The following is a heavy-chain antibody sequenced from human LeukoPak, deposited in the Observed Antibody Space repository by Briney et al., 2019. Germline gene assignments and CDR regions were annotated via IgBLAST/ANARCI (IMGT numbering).Heavy chain of an antibody. J-gene: IGHJ4*02. D-gene: IGHD2-15*01. CDR1: GDTVSSNS. CDR3: ARRAGEYSHPYDY. Sequence: GGSLRLSCTVSGDTVSSNSWSWVRQAPGKGLEWVSFIYSGGNTHYSDSGKGRFTISRDNSKNTLYLQMNSLRAEDTAIYYCARRAGEYSHPYDYWGQGTLVTVSS. V-gene: IGHV3-53*01. CDR2: IYSGGNT.